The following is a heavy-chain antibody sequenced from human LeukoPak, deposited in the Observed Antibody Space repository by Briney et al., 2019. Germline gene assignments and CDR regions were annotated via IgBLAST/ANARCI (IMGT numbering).Heavy chain of an antibody. V-gene: IGHV4-30-2*02. Sequence: SETLSLTCIVSGGSISSGGYYWSWIRQPPGKGLECIGYINPSGSTSYNPSLKSRVTISVDRSKNQFSLKLSSVTAADTAVYYCARGMRGVIPAAIGDYWGQGTLVTVSS. J-gene: IGHJ4*02. CDR1: GGSISSGGYY. CDR2: INPSGST. CDR3: ARGMRGVIPAAIGDY. D-gene: IGHD2-2*02.